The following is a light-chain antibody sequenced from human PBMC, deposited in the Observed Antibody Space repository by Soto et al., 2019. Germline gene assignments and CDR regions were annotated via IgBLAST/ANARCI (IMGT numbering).Light chain of an antibody. J-gene: IGLJ2*01. CDR3: QSYDSSLSGVV. Sequence: QSALTQPPSASGSPGQSVTISCTGTSSDIGAYNYVSWYQQYPGKAPKLIIYDVTERPSGVPDRFSGSKSGNTASLTVSGLRADDEAVYYCQSYDSSLSGVVFGGGTKLTVL. V-gene: IGLV2-8*01. CDR2: DVT. CDR1: SSDIGAYNY.